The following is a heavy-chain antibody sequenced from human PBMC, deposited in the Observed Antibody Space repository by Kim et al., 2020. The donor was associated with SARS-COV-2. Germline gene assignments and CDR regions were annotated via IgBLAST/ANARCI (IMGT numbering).Heavy chain of an antibody. Sequence: FQGRVTMTRDTSTSTVYMELSSLRSEDTAVYYCARDPTMIVVVIPYYFDYWGQGTLVTVSS. CDR3: ARDPTMIVVVIPYYFDY. D-gene: IGHD3-22*01. V-gene: IGHV1-46*01. J-gene: IGHJ4*02.